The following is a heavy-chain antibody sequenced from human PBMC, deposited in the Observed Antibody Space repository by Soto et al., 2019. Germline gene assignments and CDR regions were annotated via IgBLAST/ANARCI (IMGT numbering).Heavy chain of an antibody. Sequence: ISSSGSTRYYADSVKGRFTISRDNAKNSLYLQMNSLRAEDTAVYYCARQMATIDPTFDYWGQGTLVTVSS. J-gene: IGHJ4*02. CDR2: ISSSGSTR. D-gene: IGHD5-12*01. CDR3: ARQMATIDPTFDY. V-gene: IGHV3-11*01.